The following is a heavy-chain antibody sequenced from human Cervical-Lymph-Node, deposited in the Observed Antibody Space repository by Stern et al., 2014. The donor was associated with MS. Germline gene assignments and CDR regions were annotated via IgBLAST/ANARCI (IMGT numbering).Heavy chain of an antibody. Sequence: EVHLVESGGGLVKPGGSLRLSCAASGFTFSSYSMNWVRQAPGKGLEWVSSISSSSSYIYYADSVKGRFTISRDNAKNSLYLQMNSLRAEDTAVYYCARSKPAATLFDYWGQGTLVTVSS. CDR2: ISSSSSYI. CDR3: ARSKPAATLFDY. J-gene: IGHJ4*02. CDR1: GFTFSSYS. V-gene: IGHV3-21*01. D-gene: IGHD2-2*01.